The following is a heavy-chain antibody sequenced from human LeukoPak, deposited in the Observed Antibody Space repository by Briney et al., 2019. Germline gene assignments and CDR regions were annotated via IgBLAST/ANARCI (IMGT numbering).Heavy chain of an antibody. V-gene: IGHV3-23*01. CDR3: TRVPPLMVRGVINDAFDI. J-gene: IGHJ3*02. CDR2: ISGSGGST. CDR1: GFTFSSYA. Sequence: GGSLRLSCAASGFTFSSYAMSWVRQAPGKGLVGVSAISGSGGSTHYADSVKGRFTISRDNAKNSLYLQMNSLRAEDTAVYYCTRVPPLMVRGVINDAFDIWGQGTMVTVSS. D-gene: IGHD3-10*01.